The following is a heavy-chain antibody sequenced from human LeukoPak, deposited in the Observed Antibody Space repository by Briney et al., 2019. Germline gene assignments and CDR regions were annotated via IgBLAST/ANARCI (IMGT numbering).Heavy chain of an antibody. CDR3: ARATYYYGSGSYYPSANWFDP. V-gene: IGHV4-30-2*01. Sequence: SETLSLTCAVSGGSISSGGYSWSWIRQPLGKGLEWIGYIYHSGSTYYNPSLKSRVTISVDRSKNQFSLKLSSVTAADTAVYYCARATYYYGSGSYYPSANWFDPWGQGTLVTVSS. CDR1: GGSISSGGYS. J-gene: IGHJ5*02. CDR2: IYHSGST. D-gene: IGHD3-10*01.